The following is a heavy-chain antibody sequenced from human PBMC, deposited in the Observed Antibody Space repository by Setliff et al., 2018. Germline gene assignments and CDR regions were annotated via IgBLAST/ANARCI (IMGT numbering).Heavy chain of an antibody. D-gene: IGHD6-19*01. V-gene: IGHV4-39*07. CDR3: ARVSQYSSGWYYYYYYGMDV. CDR1: GGSISSSSYY. Sequence: SETLSLTCTVSGGSISSSSYYWGWIRQPPGTGLEWIGSIYYSGSTYYNPSLKSRVTISVDTSKNQFSLKLSSVTAADTAVYYCARVSQYSSGWYYYYYYGMDVWGQGTTVTVSS. J-gene: IGHJ6*02. CDR2: IYYSGST.